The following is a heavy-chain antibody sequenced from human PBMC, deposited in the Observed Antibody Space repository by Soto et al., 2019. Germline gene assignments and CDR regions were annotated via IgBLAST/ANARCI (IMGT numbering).Heavy chain of an antibody. CDR3: ATSLRDSYGMHV. D-gene: IGHD2-21*02. Sequence: GESLKISCQGSGYSFTSYWISWVRQMPGKGLEWMCRIDPSDSYTNYSPSFQGHVTISADKSISTAYLQWSSLKASDTAMYYCATSLRDSYGMHVWGPGTTVPVYS. V-gene: IGHV5-10-1*01. J-gene: IGHJ6*02. CDR1: GYSFTSYW. CDR2: IDPSDSYT.